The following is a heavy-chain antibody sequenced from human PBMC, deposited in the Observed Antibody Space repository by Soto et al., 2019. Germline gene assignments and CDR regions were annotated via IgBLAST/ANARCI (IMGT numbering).Heavy chain of an antibody. CDR2: ISSSSSTI. CDR1: GFTFSSYS. V-gene: IGHV3-48*01. Sequence: GGSLRLSCAASGFTFSSYSMNWVRQAPGKGLEWVSYISSSSSTIYYADSVKGRFTISRDNAKNSLYLQMNSLRAEDTAVYYCARDHRTETIFGVVIIQNWFDPWGQGTLVTVSS. J-gene: IGHJ5*02. D-gene: IGHD3-3*01. CDR3: ARDHRTETIFGVVIIQNWFDP.